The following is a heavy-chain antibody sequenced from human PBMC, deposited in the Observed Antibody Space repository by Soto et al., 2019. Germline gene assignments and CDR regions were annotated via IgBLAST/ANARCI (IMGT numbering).Heavy chain of an antibody. CDR3: ARDHGGYCYFES. V-gene: IGHV4-30-4*01. J-gene: IGHJ4*02. Sequence: QVQLQESGPGLVKPSQTLSLTCTVSGGSITSGDYYWSWIRQPPGKGLEWIGYIYYSGATYYNPSLKSRGTISVDTSKNQFSLKLSSVTAADTAVYYCARDHGGYCYFESWGQGTLVTVSS. CDR2: IYYSGAT. CDR1: GGSITSGDYY. D-gene: IGHD2-21*01.